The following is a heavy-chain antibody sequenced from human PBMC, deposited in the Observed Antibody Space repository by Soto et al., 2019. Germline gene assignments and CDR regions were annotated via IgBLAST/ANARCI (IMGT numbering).Heavy chain of an antibody. CDR3: ATLYCSGGSCYNSLDY. CDR2: ISSSGITS. V-gene: IGHV3-11*01. Sequence: GGSLRLSCAASGFTFSDYYMSWMRQAPGKGLEWVSYISSSGITSYSADSVEGRFTISGDNAKNSLYLHMNSLRADDTAVYYCATLYCSGGSCYNSLDYWGQGTLVTVSS. D-gene: IGHD2-15*01. J-gene: IGHJ4*02. CDR1: GFTFSDYY.